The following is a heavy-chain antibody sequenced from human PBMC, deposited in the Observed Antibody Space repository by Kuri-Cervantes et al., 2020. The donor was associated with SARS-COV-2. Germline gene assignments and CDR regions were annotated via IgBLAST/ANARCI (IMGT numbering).Heavy chain of an antibody. J-gene: IGHJ5*02. D-gene: IGHD6-13*01. CDR3: ATGYSSRGGFDP. Sequence: SETLSLTCTVAGGSISSSSYYWGWIRQPPGKGLEWIGCIYYSGSTYYNPSLTSRVTISEDTSKNQFSLKLSSVTAADTAVYYCATGYSSRGGFDPWGQGTLVTVSS. CDR1: GGSISSSSYY. CDR2: IYYSGST. V-gene: IGHV4-39*01.